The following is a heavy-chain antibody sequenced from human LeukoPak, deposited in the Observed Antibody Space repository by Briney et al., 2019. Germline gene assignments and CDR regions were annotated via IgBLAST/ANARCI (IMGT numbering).Heavy chain of an antibody. J-gene: IGHJ6*02. CDR2: INPNSGGT. CDR3: ARDRPVVVVAATGPYYYGVDV. D-gene: IGHD2-15*01. CDR1: GYTFTGYY. V-gene: IGHV1-2*02. Sequence: ASVKVSCKASGYTFTGYYMHWVRQAPGQGLEWMGWINPNSGGTNYAQKFQGRVTMTRDTSISTAYMELSRLRSDDTAVYYCARDRPVVVVAATGPYYYGVDVWGQGTTVTVSS.